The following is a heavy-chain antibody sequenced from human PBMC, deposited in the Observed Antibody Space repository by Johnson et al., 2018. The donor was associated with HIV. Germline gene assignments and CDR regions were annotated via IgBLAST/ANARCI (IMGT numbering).Heavy chain of an antibody. J-gene: IGHJ3*02. D-gene: IGHD1-14*01. CDR1: GFTVSSNY. CDR2: IYSGGST. Sequence: VQLVESGGGVVRPGGSLRLSCAASGFTVSSNYMSWVRQAPGKGLEWVSVIYSGGSTYYADSVKGRFTISRDNSKNTLYLQMNSLRAEDTAVYYCAREAGARMVGDAFDIWGQGTMVTVSS. CDR3: AREAGARMVGDAFDI. V-gene: IGHV3-66*01.